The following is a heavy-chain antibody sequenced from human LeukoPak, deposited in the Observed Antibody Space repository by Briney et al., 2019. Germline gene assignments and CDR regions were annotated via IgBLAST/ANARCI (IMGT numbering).Heavy chain of an antibody. CDR1: GYTFTSYG. CDR2: ISAYNGNT. CDR3: AREELQGSYFDY. Sequence: ASVKVSCRASGYTFTSYGISWVRQAPGQGLEWMGWISAYNGNTNYAQKLQGRVTMTTDTSTSTAYMELRSLRSDDTAVYYCAREELQGSYFDYWGQGTLVTVSS. V-gene: IGHV1-18*01. D-gene: IGHD1-26*01. J-gene: IGHJ4*02.